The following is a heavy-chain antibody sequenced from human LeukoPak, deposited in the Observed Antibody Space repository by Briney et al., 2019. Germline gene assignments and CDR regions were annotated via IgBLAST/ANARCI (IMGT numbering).Heavy chain of an antibody. Sequence: SQTLSLTCAISGDSVSSNSAAWNCIRQSPSRGLEWLGRTYYRSKWKSDYVVSLRGRINISPDTSKNQFSLQLNSVSPEDTAVYYCARLVGNSPDYWGQGALVTVSS. CDR1: GDSVSSNSAA. V-gene: IGHV6-1*01. J-gene: IGHJ4*02. D-gene: IGHD2/OR15-2a*01. CDR2: TYYRSKWKS. CDR3: ARLVGNSPDY.